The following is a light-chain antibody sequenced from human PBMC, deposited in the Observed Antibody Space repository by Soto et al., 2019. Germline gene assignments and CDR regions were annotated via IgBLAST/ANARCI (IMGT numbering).Light chain of an antibody. CDR2: KVS. Sequence: DIQMTQSPSTLSAAIGDRVTITCRASQSLRTWLAWFQQRPGEAPKGLIYKVSYLDSGVPPRFTASGSETEFTLTINGLQPDDFATYYCLQYNTYPWTFGQGTKVEIK. CDR3: LQYNTYPWT. CDR1: QSLRTW. J-gene: IGKJ1*01. V-gene: IGKV1-5*03.